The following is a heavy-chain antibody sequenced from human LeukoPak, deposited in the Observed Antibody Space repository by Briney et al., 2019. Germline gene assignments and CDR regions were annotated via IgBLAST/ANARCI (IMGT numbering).Heavy chain of an antibody. V-gene: IGHV1-2*02. CDR3: ARVAYCTKGVCMNFDY. Sequence: ASVKVSCKASGYTFTASYIHWMRQAPGQGLEWMGWINPISGGTKYAQRFQGRVTVTRDTSTSTAYMELSGLRADDTAVYYCARVAYCTKGVCMNFDYWGQGTLVTVSS. CDR1: GYTFTASY. D-gene: IGHD2-8*01. J-gene: IGHJ4*02. CDR2: INPISGGT.